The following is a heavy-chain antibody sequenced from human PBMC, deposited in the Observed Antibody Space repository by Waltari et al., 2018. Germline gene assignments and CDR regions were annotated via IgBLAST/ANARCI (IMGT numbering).Heavy chain of an antibody. CDR3: AGDISVSSPSL. D-gene: IGHD3-3*02. Sequence: QVQLVESGGGVVQPGGSLRLSCKASGFIFSRFDMHWVRQAPGMGREWVSLIRFDGSQKYYSESLKGRFTVSRDNSRDTLYLHMENLGSDDTATYFCAGDISVSSPSLWGRGTLVTVSS. CDR2: IRFDGSQK. J-gene: IGHJ1*01. V-gene: IGHV3-30*02. CDR1: GFIFSRFD.